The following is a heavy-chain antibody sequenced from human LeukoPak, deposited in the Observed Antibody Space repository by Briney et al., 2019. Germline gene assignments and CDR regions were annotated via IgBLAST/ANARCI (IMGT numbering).Heavy chain of an antibody. D-gene: IGHD3-10*01. V-gene: IGHV4-59*01. Sequence: PSPTLSLTCPVSAASFSTYYWSSIRQPPGKGLGWLGYINYSGSTTYNPSLKSRVTISVAPSKSQFFLKLSSVTAAATAVIYVAKRIKHCLGEAPAYWGQGTLVTVSS. CDR2: INYSGST. CDR3: AKRIKHCLGEAPAY. J-gene: IGHJ4*02. CDR1: AASFSTYY.